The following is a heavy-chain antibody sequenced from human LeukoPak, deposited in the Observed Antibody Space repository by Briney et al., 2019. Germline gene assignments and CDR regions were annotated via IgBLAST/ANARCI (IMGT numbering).Heavy chain of an antibody. D-gene: IGHD3-3*01. CDR2: IHSIGAT. CDR3: ARYGAWSGPSIWFDS. J-gene: IGHJ5*01. V-gene: IGHV4-4*09. CDR1: SGSFSPYY. Sequence: SETLSLTCSVSSGSFSPYYWSGIRQPPGKGLEWMGHIHSIGATKYNPSPKRGVTTSVKAPTTQFSLRLTSVTPADAAVYYCARYGAWSGPSIWFDSWGQGTLVTVSS.